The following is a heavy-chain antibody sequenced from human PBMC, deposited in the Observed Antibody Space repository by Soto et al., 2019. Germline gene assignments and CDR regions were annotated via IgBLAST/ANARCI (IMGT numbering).Heavy chain of an antibody. Sequence: PGESLKISCKGSGYSFTSYWISWARQMPGKGLEWMGRIDPSDSYTNYSPSFQGHVTISADKSISTAYLQWSSLKASDTAMYYCARQINTYYYDSSGYRELYAFDIWGQGTMVTVSS. V-gene: IGHV5-10-1*01. CDR1: GYSFTSYW. CDR2: IDPSDSYT. CDR3: ARQINTYYYDSSGYRELYAFDI. J-gene: IGHJ3*02. D-gene: IGHD3-22*01.